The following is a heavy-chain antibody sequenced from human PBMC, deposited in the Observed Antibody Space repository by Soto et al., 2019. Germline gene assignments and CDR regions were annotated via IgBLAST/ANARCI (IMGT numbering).Heavy chain of an antibody. D-gene: IGHD3-3*01. CDR2: IYYSGST. J-gene: IGHJ6*03. V-gene: IGHV4-59*01. CDR1: GGSISSYY. CDR3: ARVMERFLEWSEPYMDV. Sequence: SETLSLTCTVSGGSISSYYWSWIRQPPGKGLEWIGYIYYSGSTNYNPSLKSRVTISVDTSKNQFSLKLSSVTAADTAVYYCARVMERFLEWSEPYMDVWGKGTTVTVSS.